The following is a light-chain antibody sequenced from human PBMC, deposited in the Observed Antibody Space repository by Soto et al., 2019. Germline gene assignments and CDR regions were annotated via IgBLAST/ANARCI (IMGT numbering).Light chain of an antibody. CDR2: GAS. CDR3: QQYGSSGT. Sequence: IVLTQSPGTLSLSPGERVTLSCRASQSVSNNYLAWYQQKPGQAPRLLIYGASNRATGIPDRFSGSGSGTDFTLTISRLEPEDFAVYYCQQYGSSGTFGQGTKVDIK. V-gene: IGKV3-20*01. J-gene: IGKJ1*01. CDR1: QSVSNNY.